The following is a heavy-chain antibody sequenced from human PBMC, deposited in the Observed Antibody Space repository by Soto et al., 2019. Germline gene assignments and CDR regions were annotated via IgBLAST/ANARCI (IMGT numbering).Heavy chain of an antibody. V-gene: IGHV3-33*01. D-gene: IGHD2-2*02. Sequence: GGSLRLSCAASGFTFSSYGMHWVRQAPGKGLEWVAVIWYDGSNKYYADSVKGRFTISRDNSKNTLYLQMNSLRAEDTAVYYCARDFAYCSSTSCYTFREEGFDYWGQGTLVTVSS. J-gene: IGHJ4*02. CDR3: ARDFAYCSSTSCYTFREEGFDY. CDR2: IWYDGSNK. CDR1: GFTFSSYG.